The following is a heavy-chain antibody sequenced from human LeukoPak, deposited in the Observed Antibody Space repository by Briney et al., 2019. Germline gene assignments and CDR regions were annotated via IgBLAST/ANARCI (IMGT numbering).Heavy chain of an antibody. Sequence: PGRSLRLSCAASGFTFSSYGMHWVRQAPGKGLEWVAVIWYDGSNKYYADSVKGRFTISRDNSKNTQYLQMNSLRAEDTAVYYCARDSPHYYGMDVWGQGTTVTVSS. CDR2: IWYDGSNK. J-gene: IGHJ6*02. CDR1: GFTFSSYG. V-gene: IGHV3-33*01. CDR3: ARDSPHYYGMDV.